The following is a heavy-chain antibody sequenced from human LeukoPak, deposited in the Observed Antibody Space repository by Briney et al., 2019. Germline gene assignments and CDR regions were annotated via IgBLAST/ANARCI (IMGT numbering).Heavy chain of an antibody. J-gene: IGHJ3*02. D-gene: IGHD2-2*01. CDR3: AKAIVVVPAAHPGDAFDI. Sequence: GGSLRLSCAASGFTFITYAMTWVRQAPGKGLEWVSGISWNSGSIGYADSVKGRFTISRDNAKNSLYLQMNSLRAEDTALYYCAKAIVVVPAAHPGDAFDIWGQGTMVTVSS. CDR1: GFTFITYA. CDR2: ISWNSGSI. V-gene: IGHV3-9*01.